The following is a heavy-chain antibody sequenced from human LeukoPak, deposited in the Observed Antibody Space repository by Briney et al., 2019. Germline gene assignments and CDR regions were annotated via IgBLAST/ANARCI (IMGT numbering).Heavy chain of an antibody. CDR2: ISWNSGSI. D-gene: IGHD2-8*02. J-gene: IGHJ4*02. V-gene: IGHV3-9*03. CDR3: AKDSGGLVGDYFDY. Sequence: GGSLRLSCAASGFTFDGYAMHWVRQAPGKGLEWVSGISWNSGSIGYADSVKGRFTISRDNAKNSLYLQMNSLRAEDMALYYCAKDSGGLVGDYFDYWGQGTLVTVSS. CDR1: GFTFDGYA.